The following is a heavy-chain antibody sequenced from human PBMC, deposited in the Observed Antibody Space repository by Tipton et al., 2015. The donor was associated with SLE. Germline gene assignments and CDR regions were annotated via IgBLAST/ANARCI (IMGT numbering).Heavy chain of an antibody. J-gene: IGHJ4*02. D-gene: IGHD6-19*01. CDR3: ARDLAVAIDY. Sequence: SLRLSCAASGFTFSSYGMRWVRQAPGKGLEWVANIKQDGSEKYYVDSVKGRFTISRDNAKNSLYLQMNSLRAEDTAVYYCARDLAVAIDYWGQGTLVTVSS. CDR1: GFTFSSYG. V-gene: IGHV3-7*01. CDR2: IKQDGSEK.